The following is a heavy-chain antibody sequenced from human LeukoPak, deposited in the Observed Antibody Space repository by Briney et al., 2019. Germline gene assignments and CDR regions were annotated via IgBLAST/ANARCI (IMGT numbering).Heavy chain of an antibody. V-gene: IGHV1-2*02. CDR3: ALYDFWSGYYTFDY. J-gene: IGHJ4*02. Sequence: ASVKVSCKASGYTFTGYYMHWVRQAPGQGLEWMGWINPNSGGTNYAQKFQGRVTMARDTSISTAYMELSRLRSDDTAVYYYALYDFWSGYYTFDYWGQGTLVTVSS. CDR2: INPNSGGT. D-gene: IGHD3-3*01. CDR1: GYTFTGYY.